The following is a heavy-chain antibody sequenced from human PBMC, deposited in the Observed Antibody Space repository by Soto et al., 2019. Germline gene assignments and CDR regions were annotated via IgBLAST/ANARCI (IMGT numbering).Heavy chain of an antibody. J-gene: IGHJ4*02. V-gene: IGHV4-31*03. Sequence: QVQLQESGPGLAKPSQTLSLTCTVSGGSISSGGYYWSWIRQHPGKGLEWIGYIYYSGSTYYNPSLKRRVTLSVDTSKNQFSLKLSSVTAADTAVYYCARDPLDYSNDYPLWGQGTLVTVSS. CDR1: GGSISSGGYY. CDR3: ARDPLDYSNDYPL. D-gene: IGHD4-4*01. CDR2: IYYSGST.